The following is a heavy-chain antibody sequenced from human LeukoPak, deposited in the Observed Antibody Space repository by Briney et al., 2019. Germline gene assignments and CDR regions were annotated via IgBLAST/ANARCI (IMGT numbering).Heavy chain of an antibody. D-gene: IGHD1-26*01. CDR2: IYPGDSDT. V-gene: IGHV5-51*01. CDR1: GFSFTNYW. J-gene: IGHJ4*02. Sequence: GESLKISCKGSGFSFTNYWTGWVRQMRGKGLEWMGNIYPGDSDTRYSPSFQGQVAISADKSTSTAYLQWSSLKASDTAMYYCARRSGSYSDFDSWGQGTLVTVSS. CDR3: ARRSGSYSDFDS.